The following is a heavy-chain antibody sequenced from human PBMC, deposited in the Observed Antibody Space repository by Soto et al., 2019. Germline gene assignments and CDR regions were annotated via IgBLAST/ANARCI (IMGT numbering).Heavy chain of an antibody. CDR1: GFTFSSYS. CDR3: ATGTLTTVFGVVTRAGYYYGMDV. Sequence: PGESLKISCAASGFTFSSYSMNWVRQAPGKGLEWVSSISSSSSYIYYADSVEGRFTISRDNAKNSLYLQMNSLRAEDTAVYYCATGTLTTVFGVVTRAGYYYGMDVWGQGTTVTVSS. CDR2: ISSSSSYI. J-gene: IGHJ6*02. V-gene: IGHV3-21*01. D-gene: IGHD3-3*01.